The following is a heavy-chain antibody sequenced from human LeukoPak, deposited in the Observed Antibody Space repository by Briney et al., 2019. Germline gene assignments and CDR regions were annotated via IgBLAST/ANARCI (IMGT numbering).Heavy chain of an antibody. D-gene: IGHD3-16*01. CDR1: GGSISSYY. J-gene: IGHJ4*02. Sequence: SETLSLTCTVSGGSISSYYWSWIRQPPGKGLEWIGYIYYSGSTNYNPSLKSRVTISVDTSKNQFSLKLSSVTAADTAVYYCARGWGIYGTFDYWGQGTLVTVSS. V-gene: IGHV4-59*01. CDR3: ARGWGIYGTFDY. CDR2: IYYSGST.